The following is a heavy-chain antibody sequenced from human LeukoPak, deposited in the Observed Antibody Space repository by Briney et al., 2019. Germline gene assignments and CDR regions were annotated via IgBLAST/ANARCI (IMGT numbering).Heavy chain of an antibody. CDR1: GFTFSSYS. CDR3: ARDSYSSSWPIDY. Sequence: GGSLRLSCAASGFTFSSYSMNWVRQAPGKGLEWVSSISTSSSYIYYADSVKGRFTISRDNAKNSLYLQMNSLRAEDTAVYYCARDSYSSSWPIDYWGQGTLVTVSS. D-gene: IGHD6-13*01. J-gene: IGHJ4*02. CDR2: ISTSSSYI. V-gene: IGHV3-21*01.